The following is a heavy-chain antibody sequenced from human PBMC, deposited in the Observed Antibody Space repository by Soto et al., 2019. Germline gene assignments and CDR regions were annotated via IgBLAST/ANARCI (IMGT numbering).Heavy chain of an antibody. J-gene: IGHJ4*02. Sequence: EVQLEESGGALVQPGGSLSLSCAASGFTFKTYNMNWVRQAPGKGLEWVSYIGTSGTPVYYADSVKGRFTISRDNAKNSLFLQMHSLRDEDTALYFCARDPSPDSSGWYYFDYWGQGTLVTVSS. V-gene: IGHV3-48*02. D-gene: IGHD6-19*01. CDR3: ARDPSPDSSGWYYFDY. CDR2: IGTSGTPV. CDR1: GFTFKTYN.